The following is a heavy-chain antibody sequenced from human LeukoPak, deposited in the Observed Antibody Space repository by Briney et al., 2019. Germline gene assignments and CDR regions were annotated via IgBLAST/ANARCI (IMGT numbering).Heavy chain of an antibody. CDR3: ARDAGITIFGVVIGSKNFYMDV. Sequence: PGGSLRLSCAASGFTFSSYSMNWVRQAPGKGLEWVSSISSSSSYIYYADSVKGRFTISRDNAKNSLYLQMNSLRAEDTAVYYCARDAGITIFGVVIGSKNFYMDVWGKGTTVTVSS. D-gene: IGHD3-3*01. V-gene: IGHV3-21*01. J-gene: IGHJ6*03. CDR1: GFTFSSYS. CDR2: ISSSSSYI.